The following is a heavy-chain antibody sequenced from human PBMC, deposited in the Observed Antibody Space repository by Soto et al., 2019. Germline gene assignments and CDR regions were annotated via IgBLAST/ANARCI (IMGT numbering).Heavy chain of an antibody. CDR3: ARGEWLGERRFDP. CDR1: GGSISSGGYY. V-gene: IGHV4-31*03. Sequence: QVQLQESGPGLVKPSQTLSLTCTVSGGSISSGGYYWSWIRQHPGKGLEWIGYIYYSGSTYYNPTLKRRVTISVDTSKNQFSLKLSSVTAEDTAVYYCARGEWLGERRFDPWGQGTLGTVSS. J-gene: IGHJ5*02. CDR2: IYYSGST. D-gene: IGHD6-19*01.